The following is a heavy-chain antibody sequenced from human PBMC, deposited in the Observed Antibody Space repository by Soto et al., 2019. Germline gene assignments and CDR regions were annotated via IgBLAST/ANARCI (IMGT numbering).Heavy chain of an antibody. J-gene: IGHJ6*02. CDR3: AKVYWGYCSSTTCYQTPHYYYGLDV. V-gene: IGHV3-23*01. CDR1: GFTLSSYA. D-gene: IGHD2-2*01. Sequence: RLSCASCGFTLSSYAMIWVRQAPGKGLKCVSSMNGSADNTYYAESVNGRFIVSRDNSKNTLYPQMNSLRAEDTAVYYCAKVYWGYCSSTTCYQTPHYYYGLDVWGQGTTVTVSS. CDR2: MNGSADNT.